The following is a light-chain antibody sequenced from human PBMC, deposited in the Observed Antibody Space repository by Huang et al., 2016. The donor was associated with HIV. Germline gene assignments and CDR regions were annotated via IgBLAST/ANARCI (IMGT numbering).Light chain of an antibody. CDR3: QQYSRSAT. J-gene: IGKJ2*01. V-gene: IGKV1-5*03. CDR2: KAS. CDR1: QSVTIC. Sequence: DIQMTQSPSTLSAAVGDRVTITCRASQSVTICVAWFQQKPGKAPKLLIYKASTLESGVPSRFSGSGSGTEFTLTIDSLQPDDVATYYCQQYSRSATFGQGTKLEIK.